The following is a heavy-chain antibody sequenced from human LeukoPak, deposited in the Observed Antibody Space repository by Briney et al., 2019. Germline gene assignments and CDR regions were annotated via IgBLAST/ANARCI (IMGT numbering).Heavy chain of an antibody. D-gene: IGHD2-21*01. CDR2: INHSGST. J-gene: IGHJ5*02. CDR3: ARCLLSGGIDP. Sequence: SETLSLTCAVYGGSFSGYYWSWIRQPPGKGLEWIGEINHSGSTNYNPSLKSRVTISVDTSKNQFSLKLSSVTAADTAVYYCARCLLSGGIDPWGQGTLVTVSS. V-gene: IGHV4-34*01. CDR1: GGSFSGYY.